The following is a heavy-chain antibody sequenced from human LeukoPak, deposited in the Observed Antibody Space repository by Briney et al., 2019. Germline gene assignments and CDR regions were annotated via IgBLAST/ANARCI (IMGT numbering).Heavy chain of an antibody. CDR3: VRFRGVVSSSLLDF. D-gene: IGHD3-10*01. J-gene: IGHJ4*02. Sequence: SETLSLTCTVSGDSISSSGYYWGWIRQPPGKGLEWIGIIHFSGTTYYNPSLKSRVTISVDTSKNQFSLRLPSVTAADTAVYYCVRFRGVVSSSLLDFWGQGTLVTVSS. CDR2: IHFSGTT. V-gene: IGHV4-39*01. CDR1: GDSISSSGYY.